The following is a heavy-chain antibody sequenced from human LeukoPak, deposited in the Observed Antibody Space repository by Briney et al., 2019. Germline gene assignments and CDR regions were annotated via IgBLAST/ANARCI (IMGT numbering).Heavy chain of an antibody. V-gene: IGHV3-30*03. D-gene: IGHD1-7*01. Sequence: QPGGSLRLSCAASGFTFSDSGMHWVRQAPGKGLEWVAIISFDGSRRFYADSVRGRFTVSRDNSKNTLFLQMDSLSADDTGVYYCARQNWNLPLILNYFDYWGQGTLVTVSS. CDR1: GFTFSDSG. CDR2: ISFDGSRR. CDR3: ARQNWNLPLILNYFDY. J-gene: IGHJ4*02.